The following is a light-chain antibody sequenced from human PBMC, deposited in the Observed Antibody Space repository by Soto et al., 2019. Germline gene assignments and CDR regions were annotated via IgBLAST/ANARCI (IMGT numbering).Light chain of an antibody. CDR2: DVS. V-gene: IGLV2-8*01. Sequence: QSVLTQPPSASGSPGQSVTISCTGTSSDVGAYNYVSWYQQHPGKAPKLMIYDVSKRPSGVPYRFSGSKSGNAASLTVSGLQGEDEVDYYCSSYAGSSWVFGGGTKLTVL. J-gene: IGLJ3*02. CDR1: SSDVGAYNY. CDR3: SSYAGSSWV.